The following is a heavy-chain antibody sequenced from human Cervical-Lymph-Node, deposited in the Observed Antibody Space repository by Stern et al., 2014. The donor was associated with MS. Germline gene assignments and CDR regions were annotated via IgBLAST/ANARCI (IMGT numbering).Heavy chain of an antibody. CDR2: IYGDDDK. V-gene: IGHV2-5*02. CDR1: GFSLSTSEVG. Sequence: QVTLRESGPTVVKPTQTLTLTCTFSGFSLSTSEVGVGWIRQPPGKALKWLALIYGDDDKRYRTSLKSRLTITKDTSKNQVVLSMTNMDPGDTATYYCVHRLAGYSYVFDFWGPGTLVTVSS. D-gene: IGHD5-12*01. CDR3: VHRLAGYSYVFDF. J-gene: IGHJ4*02.